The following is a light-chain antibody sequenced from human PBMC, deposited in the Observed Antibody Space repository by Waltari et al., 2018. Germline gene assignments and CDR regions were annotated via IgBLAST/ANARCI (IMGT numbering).Light chain of an antibody. CDR3: AGWDDNGNGRVI. CDR2: GRG. V-gene: IGLV1-44*01. CDR1: DSNIGRNT. Sequence: QSQLTQPPSASGTPGQTVSISCSGGDSNIGRNTVNWYQQFPGTAPKLLIYGRGQRPSGVPDRVSGSKSGTSASLVISGLLSEDEATYYCAGWDDNGNGRVIFGGGTKLTVL. J-gene: IGLJ2*01.